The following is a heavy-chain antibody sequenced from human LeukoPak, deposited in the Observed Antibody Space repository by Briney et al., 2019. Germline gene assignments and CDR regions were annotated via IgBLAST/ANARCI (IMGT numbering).Heavy chain of an antibody. Sequence: SETLSLTCSVSGDSVTKHYWSWIRQSAAKGLECIGRIYPGGNFDSNPSLKSRVTMSLDTSKNQLSLKMYSVTAADTAVYYCASTSSSWYGRRFDYWGQGTLVTVSS. CDR2: IYPGGNF. J-gene: IGHJ4*02. CDR3: ASTSSSWYGRRFDY. CDR1: GDSVTKHY. D-gene: IGHD6-13*01. V-gene: IGHV4-4*07.